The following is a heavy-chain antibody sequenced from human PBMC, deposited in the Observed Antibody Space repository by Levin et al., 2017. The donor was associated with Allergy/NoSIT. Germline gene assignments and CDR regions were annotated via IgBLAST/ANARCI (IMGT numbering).Heavy chain of an antibody. CDR1: GFTFSSYA. CDR3: AKGHSLAVTTFASYYYYGMDV. J-gene: IGHJ6*02. CDR2: ISGSGGST. D-gene: IGHD4-17*01. V-gene: IGHV3-23*01. Sequence: GGSLRLSCAASGFTFSSYAMSWVRQVPGKGLEWVSAISGSGGSTYYADSVKGRFTTSRDNSKNTLYLQMNSVRAEDTAVYYCAKGHSLAVTTFASYYYYGMDVWGQGTTVTVSS.